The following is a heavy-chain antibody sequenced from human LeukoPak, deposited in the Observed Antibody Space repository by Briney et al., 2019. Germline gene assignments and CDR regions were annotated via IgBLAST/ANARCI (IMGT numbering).Heavy chain of an antibody. CDR1: GFTFSSYA. Sequence: GGSLRLSCAASGFTFSSYAMSWVRQAPGKGLQWVSAISGSGGSTYYADSVKGRFTISRDNSKNTLYLQMNSLRAEDTAVYYCAKVKQETAYDILTGYYEGEGYFDYWGQGTLVTVSS. V-gene: IGHV3-23*01. CDR2: ISGSGGST. D-gene: IGHD3-9*01. CDR3: AKVKQETAYDILTGYYEGEGYFDY. J-gene: IGHJ4*02.